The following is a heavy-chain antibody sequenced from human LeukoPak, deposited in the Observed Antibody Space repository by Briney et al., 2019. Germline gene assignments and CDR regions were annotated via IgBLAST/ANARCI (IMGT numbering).Heavy chain of an antibody. CDR1: GGSFSGYY. D-gene: IGHD3-10*01. CDR3: ARGLGVRGVIY. V-gene: IGHV4-34*01. CDR2: INHSGST. J-gene: IGHJ4*02. Sequence: SETLSLTCAVYGGSFSGYYWSWIRQPPGKGLEWIGEINHSGSTNYNPSLKSRVTISVDTSKNQFSLKLSSVTAADTAVYYCARGLGVRGVIYWGQGTLVTVSS.